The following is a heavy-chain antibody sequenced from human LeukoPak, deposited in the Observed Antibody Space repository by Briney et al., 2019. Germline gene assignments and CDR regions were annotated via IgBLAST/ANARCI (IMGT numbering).Heavy chain of an antibody. CDR2: IRYDGSNK. CDR3: AKVGRCYDFWSGYHDNWYFDL. Sequence: PGGSLRLSCVASGFTFGSYGMHWVRQAPGKGLEWVTFIRYDGSNKNYADSVKGRFTISRDNSKNTLYLQMNSLRPEDTAMYYCAKVGRCYDFWSGYHDNWYFDLWGRGALVTVSS. V-gene: IGHV3-30*02. J-gene: IGHJ2*01. CDR1: GFTFGSYG. D-gene: IGHD3-3*01.